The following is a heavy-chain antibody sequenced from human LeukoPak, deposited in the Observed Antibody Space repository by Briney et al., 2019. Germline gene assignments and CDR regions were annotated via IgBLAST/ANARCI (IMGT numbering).Heavy chain of an antibody. CDR1: GFSFSSHG. D-gene: IGHD5-18*01. J-gene: IGHJ4*02. Sequence: GTLRLSCAASGFSFSSHGMSWVRQPPGKGLEWIGSIYYSGSTYYNPPLKSRVTISVDTSKNQFSLKLSSVTAADTAVYYCARVGYSYGYLFDYWGQGTLVTVSS. CDR2: IYYSGST. V-gene: IGHV4-39*01. CDR3: ARVGYSYGYLFDY.